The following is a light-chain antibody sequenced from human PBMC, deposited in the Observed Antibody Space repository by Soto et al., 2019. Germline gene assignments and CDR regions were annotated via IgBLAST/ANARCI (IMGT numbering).Light chain of an antibody. CDR2: AAS. CDR1: QSISND. CDR3: QQSYSTPPYT. Sequence: DIQMTQSPSSLSASVGDTVTITCRASQSISNDLYWYQQKPGKAPKLLIYAASTLQGGVPSRFSGSGSGTDFTLTISSLQPEDFATYYCQQSYSTPPYTVGQGTRQEIK. V-gene: IGKV1-39*01. J-gene: IGKJ2*01.